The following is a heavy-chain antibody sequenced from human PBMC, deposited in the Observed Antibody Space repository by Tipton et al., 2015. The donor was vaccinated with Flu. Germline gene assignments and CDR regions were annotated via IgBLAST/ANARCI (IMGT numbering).Heavy chain of an antibody. CDR2: IHYSGSP. Sequence: TLSLTCTVSGDSMRSDYFWGWIRQAPGKGLEWIGNIHYSGSPHYNPSLKSRVTISVDTSKNQFSLRLSSVTAADTAVYYCARREYSNYVSDPKSWFDPWGRGILVTVSS. J-gene: IGHJ5*02. CDR3: ARREYSNYVSDPKSWFDP. V-gene: IGHV4-38-2*02. CDR1: GDSMRSDYF. D-gene: IGHD4-11*01.